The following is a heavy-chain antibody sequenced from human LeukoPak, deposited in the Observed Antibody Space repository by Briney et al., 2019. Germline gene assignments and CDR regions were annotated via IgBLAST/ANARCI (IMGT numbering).Heavy chain of an antibody. CDR3: ATSPLVTGTPYYFDS. J-gene: IGHJ4*02. Sequence: PGGSLRLSCAASAFTFSNYWMHWVRQAPGKGLVWVSRINTDASSTTYADSVKGRFTVSRDNAKNTLYLQMNSLRAEDTAVYYCATSPLVTGTPYYFDSWGQGALVTVSS. V-gene: IGHV3-74*01. CDR2: INTDASST. D-gene: IGHD2-21*02. CDR1: AFTFSNYW.